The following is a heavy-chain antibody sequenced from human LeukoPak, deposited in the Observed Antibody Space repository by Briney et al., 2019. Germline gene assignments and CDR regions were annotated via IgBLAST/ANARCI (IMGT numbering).Heavy chain of an antibody. CDR1: GYPFTNYW. J-gene: IGHJ4*02. Sequence: GESLKISCQASGYPFTNYWIAWVRQLPGKGLEWMGMIYPGDSDTRYSPSFQGHVTISADKSITTAYLQWSSLKASDTAIYYCARHIGLTTRYFDYWGQGTVVTVSS. CDR3: ARHIGLTTRYFDY. CDR2: IYPGDSDT. V-gene: IGHV5-51*01. D-gene: IGHD4/OR15-4a*01.